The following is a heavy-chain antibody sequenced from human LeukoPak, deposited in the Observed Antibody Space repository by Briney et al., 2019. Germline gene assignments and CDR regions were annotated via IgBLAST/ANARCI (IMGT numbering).Heavy chain of an antibody. D-gene: IGHD1-26*01. CDR3: ARRGGSYYGEFDY. CDR2: ISAYNGNT. J-gene: IGHJ4*02. CDR1: GNTFSGYY. Sequence: ASVKVSCKASGNTFSGYYMDWVRQAPGQGLEWMGWISAYNGNTNYAQKLQGRVTMTTDTSTSTAYMELRSLRSDDTAVYYCARRGGSYYGEFDYWGQGTLVTVSS. V-gene: IGHV1-18*04.